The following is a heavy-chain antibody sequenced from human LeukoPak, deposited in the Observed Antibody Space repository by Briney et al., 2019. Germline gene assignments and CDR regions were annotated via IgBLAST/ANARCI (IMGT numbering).Heavy chain of an antibody. CDR2: IYHSGST. Sequence: SETLSLTCAVSGGSISSSNWRNWVRQPPGKGLEWIGEIYHSGSTNYNPSLKSRVTVSIDKSKNQFSLKLSSVTAADTAVYYCARAPTVTMNAFDIWGQGTMVTVSS. D-gene: IGHD4-17*01. V-gene: IGHV4-4*02. J-gene: IGHJ3*02. CDR1: GGSISSSNW. CDR3: ARAPTVTMNAFDI.